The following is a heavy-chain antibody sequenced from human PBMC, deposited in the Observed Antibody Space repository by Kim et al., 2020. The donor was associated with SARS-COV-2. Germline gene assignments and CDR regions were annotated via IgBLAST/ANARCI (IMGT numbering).Heavy chain of an antibody. Sequence: GGSLRLSCAASGFTFSSYGMHWVRQAPGKGLEWVAVIWYDGSNKYYADSVKGRFTISRDNSKNTLYLQMNSLRAEDTAVYYCARSNNYYGSGSYYSYYYYYGMDVWGQGTTVTVSS. CDR3: ARSNNYYGSGSYYSYYYYYGMDV. CDR1: GFTFSSYG. J-gene: IGHJ6*02. V-gene: IGHV3-33*01. D-gene: IGHD3-10*01. CDR2: IWYDGSNK.